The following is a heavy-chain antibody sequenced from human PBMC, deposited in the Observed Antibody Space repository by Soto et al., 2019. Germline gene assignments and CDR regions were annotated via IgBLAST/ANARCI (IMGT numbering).Heavy chain of an antibody. CDR2: IIPIFGTA. Sequence: ASVKVSCKASGGTFSSYAISWVRQAPGQGLEWMGGIIPIFGTANYAQKFQGRVTITADESTSTAYMELSSLRSEDTAVYYCARANGDYVPFDYRGQGTLVTVSS. V-gene: IGHV1-69*13. D-gene: IGHD4-17*01. CDR3: ARANGDYVPFDY. J-gene: IGHJ4*02. CDR1: GGTFSSYA.